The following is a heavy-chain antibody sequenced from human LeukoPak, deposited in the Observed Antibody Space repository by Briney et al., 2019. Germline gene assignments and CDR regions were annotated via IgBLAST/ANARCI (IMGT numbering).Heavy chain of an antibody. J-gene: IGHJ4*02. CDR1: GFTFSSYS. D-gene: IGHD5-18*01. CDR2: ISSSSSYI. Sequence: PGGSLRLSCAASGFTFSSYSMNWVRQAPGKGLEWVSSISSSSSYIYYADSVKGRFTISRDNAKNSLYLQMNSLRAEDTAVYYCARDGFHSYGFFDYWGQGTLVTVSS. V-gene: IGHV3-21*01. CDR3: ARDGFHSYGFFDY.